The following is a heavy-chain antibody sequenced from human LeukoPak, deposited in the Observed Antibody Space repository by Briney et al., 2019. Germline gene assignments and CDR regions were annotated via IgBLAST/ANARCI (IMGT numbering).Heavy chain of an antibody. CDR1: GYSFPSYW. V-gene: IGHV5-51*01. D-gene: IGHD5-12*01. CDR2: IYPGDSDT. Sequence: GESLKISCKGSGYSFPSYWIGLVRQMPGKGIEWMGIIYPGDSDTRYSPSFEGHVTISADKSISTAYLPWSSLKASDTAMYYCARRDASGYDIIGNFDYWGQGTLVTVSS. CDR3: ARRDASGYDIIGNFDY. J-gene: IGHJ4*02.